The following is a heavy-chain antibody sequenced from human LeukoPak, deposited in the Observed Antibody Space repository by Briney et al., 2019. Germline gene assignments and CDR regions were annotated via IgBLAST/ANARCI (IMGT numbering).Heavy chain of an antibody. Sequence: SETLSLTCAVSGGSISSSNWWSWVRQPPGKGLEWIGEIYHSGSTNYNPSLKSRVTISVDKSKNQFSLKLSSVTAADTAVYYCARYSGYFNYYYMDVWGKGTTVTISS. CDR3: ARYSGYFNYYYMDV. CDR1: GGSISSSNW. V-gene: IGHV4-4*02. CDR2: IYHSGST. D-gene: IGHD5-12*01. J-gene: IGHJ6*03.